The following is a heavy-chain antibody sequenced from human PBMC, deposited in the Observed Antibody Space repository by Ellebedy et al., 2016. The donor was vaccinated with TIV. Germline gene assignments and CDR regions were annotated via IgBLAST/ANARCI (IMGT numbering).Heavy chain of an antibody. CDR3: ARDLRITARDYYLDY. D-gene: IGHD6-6*01. J-gene: IGHJ4*02. V-gene: IGHV3-9*01. Sequence: SLKISXAASGFTFDDYAMHWVRQAPGKGLGWVSGISWNSGTTDYADFVKGRFTISRDNAKNSLYLQMNRLRADDTAFYYCARDLRITARDYYLDYWGQGTLVTVSS. CDR1: GFTFDDYA. CDR2: ISWNSGTT.